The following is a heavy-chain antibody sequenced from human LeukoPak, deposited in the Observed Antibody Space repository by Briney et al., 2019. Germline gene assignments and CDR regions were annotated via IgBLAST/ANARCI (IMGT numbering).Heavy chain of an antibody. D-gene: IGHD2-15*01. CDR1: GGTFSSYA. CDR2: IIPIFGTA. Sequence: SVKVSCKASGGTFSSYAISWVRQAPGQRLEWMGGIIPIFGTANYAQKFQGRVTITADESTSTAYMELSSLRSEDTAVYYCARVSIGYCSGGSCYSFVYWGQGTLVTVSS. CDR3: ARVSIGYCSGGSCYSFVY. V-gene: IGHV1-69*13. J-gene: IGHJ4*02.